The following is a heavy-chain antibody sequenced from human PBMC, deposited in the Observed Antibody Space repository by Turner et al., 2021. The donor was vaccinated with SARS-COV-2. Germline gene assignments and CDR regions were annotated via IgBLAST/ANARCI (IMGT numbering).Heavy chain of an antibody. D-gene: IGHD3-22*01. Sequence: QLQLVESGGGVVQPGRSLKLSCPASGFTFSSYGMHWVRQAPGKGLEWVAVISYDGSNKYYADSVKGRFTISRDNSKNTLYLKMNSLRAEDTAVYYCAKGPWYYYDSSGLPYYFDYWGQGTLVTVSS. CDR2: ISYDGSNK. V-gene: IGHV3-30*18. CDR1: GFTFSSYG. CDR3: AKGPWYYYDSSGLPYYFDY. J-gene: IGHJ4*02.